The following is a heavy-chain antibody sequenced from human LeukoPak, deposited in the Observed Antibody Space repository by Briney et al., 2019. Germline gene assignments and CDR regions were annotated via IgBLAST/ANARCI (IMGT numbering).Heavy chain of an antibody. D-gene: IGHD1-26*01. V-gene: IGHV3-23*01. CDR2: ISNNGSYT. CDR1: GFTFSSSA. J-gene: IGHJ2*01. CDR3: AKDRTVGASYWYFDL. Sequence: GGSLRLSCAASGFTFSSSAMSWFRQAPGKGLEWVSAISNNGSYTYYADSVQGRFTISRDNSKSTLCLQMNSLRAEDTAVYYCAKDRTVGASYWYFDLWGRGTLVTVSS.